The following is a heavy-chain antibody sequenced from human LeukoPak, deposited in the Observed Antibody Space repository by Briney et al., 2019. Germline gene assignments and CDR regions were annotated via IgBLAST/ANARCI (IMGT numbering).Heavy chain of an antibody. CDR2: INHSGST. Sequence: SETLSLTCAVYGGPFSGYYWSWIRQPPGKGLEWIGEINHSGSTNYNPSLKSRVTISVDTSKDQFSLKLSSVTAADTAVYYCARVAIAAAEGYWGQGTLVTVSS. D-gene: IGHD6-13*01. CDR1: GGPFSGYY. CDR3: ARVAIAAAEGY. J-gene: IGHJ4*02. V-gene: IGHV4-34*01.